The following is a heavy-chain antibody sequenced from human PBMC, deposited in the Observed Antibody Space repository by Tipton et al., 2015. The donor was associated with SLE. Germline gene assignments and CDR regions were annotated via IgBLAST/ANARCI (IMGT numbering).Heavy chain of an antibody. CDR3: AKALGPTTLVADPPFDY. J-gene: IGHJ4*02. CDR2: TSGTGGTT. Sequence: SLRLSCAASGFTFSSYVMSWVRQTPGKGLEWVSATSGTGGTTYYADSVKGRFTISRDNSKNTLYLQMNSLTAEDTAVYYCAKALGPTTLVADPPFDYWGQGTLVTVSS. V-gene: IGHV3-23*01. CDR1: GFTFSSYV. D-gene: IGHD2-15*01.